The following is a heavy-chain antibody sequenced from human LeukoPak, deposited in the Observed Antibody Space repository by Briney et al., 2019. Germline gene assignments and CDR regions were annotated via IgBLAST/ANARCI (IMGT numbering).Heavy chain of an antibody. CDR2: ISSTSAYI. V-gene: IGHV3-21*01. Sequence: GGSLRLSCAGSGFALKSYSLTWVRQAPGKGLERVSSISSTSAYIHYADSVKGRFTISRDNVDNVVYLEMNSLGAEDTATYYCARVAVSGPTGWFDSWGQGTLVIVSS. J-gene: IGHJ5*01. CDR1: GFALKSYS. D-gene: IGHD2-8*02. CDR3: ARVAVSGPTGWFDS.